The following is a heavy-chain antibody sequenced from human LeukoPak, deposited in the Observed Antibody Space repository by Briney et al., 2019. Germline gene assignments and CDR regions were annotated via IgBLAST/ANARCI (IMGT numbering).Heavy chain of an antibody. CDR2: VDPEDGET. J-gene: IGHJ6*03. D-gene: IGHD1-14*01. V-gene: IGHV1-69-2*01. CDR1: GYTFTDYY. Sequence: ATVKISCKASGYTFTDYYMHWVQQAPGKGLEWMGRVDPEDGETIYAEKFQGRVTITADTSTDTAYMELSSLRSEDTAVYYCARDPGLTSYYYYMDVWGKGTTVTVSS. CDR3: ARDPGLTSYYYYMDV.